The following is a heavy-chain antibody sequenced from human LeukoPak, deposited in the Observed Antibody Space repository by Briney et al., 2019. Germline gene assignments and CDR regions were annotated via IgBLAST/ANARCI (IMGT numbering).Heavy chain of an antibody. CDR1: GGSISSYDYY. CDR2: IYYSGST. CDR3: ARAWEHSSSSLPVYFDY. D-gene: IGHD6-6*01. J-gene: IGHJ4*02. V-gene: IGHV4-61*08. Sequence: SETLSVNCAVSGGSISSYDYYWSWIRQPPGKGLEWIGYIYYSGSTNYNPSLKSRVTISVDTSKNQFSLKLSSVTAADTAVYYCARAWEHSSSSLPVYFDYWGQGTLVTVSS.